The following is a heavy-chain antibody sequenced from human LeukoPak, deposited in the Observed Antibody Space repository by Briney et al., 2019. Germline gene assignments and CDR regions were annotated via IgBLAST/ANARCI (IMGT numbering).Heavy chain of an antibody. CDR2: IKQDGSDK. CDR1: GFTFSKYW. V-gene: IGHV3-7*01. CDR3: AREPGGFDY. J-gene: IGHJ4*02. Sequence: GGSLRLSCAASGFTFSKYWMTWVRQAPGKGLEWVANIKQDGSDKYYVDSVKGRFTVSRDNAKNSLYLQMNSLRVEDTAVYYCAREPGGFDYWGQGTLVTVSS.